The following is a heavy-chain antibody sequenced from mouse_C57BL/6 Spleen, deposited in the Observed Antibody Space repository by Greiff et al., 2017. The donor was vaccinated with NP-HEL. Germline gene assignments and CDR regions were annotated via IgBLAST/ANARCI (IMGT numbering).Heavy chain of an antibody. CDR1: GYAFSSSW. CDR3: ARWAWYFDV. J-gene: IGHJ1*03. Sequence: QVQLQQSGPELVKPGASVKISCKASGYAFSSSWMNWVKQRPGKGLEWIGRIYPGDGDTNYNGKFKGKATLTADKSSSTAYMQLSSLTSEDSAVYFCARWAWYFDVWGTGTTVTVSS. CDR2: IYPGDGDT. V-gene: IGHV1-82*01.